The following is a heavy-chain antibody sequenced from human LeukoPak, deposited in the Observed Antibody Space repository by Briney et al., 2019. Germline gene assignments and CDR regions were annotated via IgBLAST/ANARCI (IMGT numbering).Heavy chain of an antibody. D-gene: IGHD3-9*01. CDR1: GGSLTNYY. Sequence: SETLSLTCTVSGGSLTNYYWSWVRQSQEKGLEWMGFIYYGGRTYYNPSLKGRATISVDTSKNQFSLSLKSVTAADTAVYYCVRESDWLFDHWGQGTLVSVSS. CDR2: IYYGGRT. CDR3: VRESDWLFDH. V-gene: IGHV4-59*01. J-gene: IGHJ4*02.